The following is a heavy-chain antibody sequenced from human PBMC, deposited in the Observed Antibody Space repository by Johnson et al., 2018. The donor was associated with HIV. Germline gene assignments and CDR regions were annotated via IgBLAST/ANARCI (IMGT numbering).Heavy chain of an antibody. CDR2: IKQEGSEK. V-gene: IGHV3-7*01. D-gene: IGHD4-17*01. CDR3: AREGGWHDYGDRDAFDI. J-gene: IGHJ3*02. Sequence: VQLVESGGGLVQPGGSLRLSCAASGFTFSSYWMSWVRQAPGKGLEWVANIKQEGSEKYYVDSVKGRFTISRDNAKNSLYLQMDSLRAEDMAVYYCAREGGWHDYGDRDAFDIWGQGTMVTVSS. CDR1: GFTFSSYW.